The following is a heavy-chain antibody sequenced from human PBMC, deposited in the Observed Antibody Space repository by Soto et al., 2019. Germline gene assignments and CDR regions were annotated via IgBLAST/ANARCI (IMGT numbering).Heavy chain of an antibody. D-gene: IGHD3-9*01. J-gene: IGHJ4*02. CDR1: GFTFSNAW. CDR3: TTDRRYDILTGYNNPPFDY. V-gene: IGHV3-15*01. Sequence: EVQLVESGGGLVKPGGSLRLSCAASGFTFSNAWMSWVRQAPGKGLEWVGRIKSKTDGGTTDYAAPVKGRFTISRDDSKNTLYLQMNSLKTEDTAVYYCTTDRRYDILTGYNNPPFDYWGQGTLVTVSS. CDR2: IKSKTDGGTT.